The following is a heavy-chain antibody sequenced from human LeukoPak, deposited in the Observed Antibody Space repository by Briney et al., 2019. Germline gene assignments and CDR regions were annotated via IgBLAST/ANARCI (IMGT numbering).Heavy chain of an antibody. V-gene: IGHV4-4*07. CDR2: IYASGNT. CDR1: DGSISTYF. J-gene: IGHJ4*02. CDR3: AREDPLVAARGLDY. D-gene: IGHD2-15*01. Sequence: SETLSFTCSVSDGSISTYFWNWIRQPAGKGLEWVGRIYASGNTDYNPSLKSRLTMSMDTSKNQFSLRLSSVTAADTAVYFCAREDPLVAARGLDYWGQGTLVTVSS.